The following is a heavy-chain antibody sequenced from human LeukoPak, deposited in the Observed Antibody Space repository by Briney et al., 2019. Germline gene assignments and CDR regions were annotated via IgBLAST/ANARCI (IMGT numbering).Heavy chain of an antibody. Sequence: GGSLRLSCAASGFTFSSYAMGWVRQAPGKGLEWVSAISGSGGSTYYADSVKGRFTTSRDNSKNTLYLQMNSLRAEDTAVYYCAKDPTVTGAFDIWGQGTMVTVSS. J-gene: IGHJ3*02. V-gene: IGHV3-23*01. CDR2: ISGSGGST. CDR1: GFTFSSYA. D-gene: IGHD4-17*01. CDR3: AKDPTVTGAFDI.